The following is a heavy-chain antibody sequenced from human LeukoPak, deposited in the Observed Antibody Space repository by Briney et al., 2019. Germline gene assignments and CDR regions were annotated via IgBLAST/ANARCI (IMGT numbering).Heavy chain of an antibody. CDR2: IYYSGNT. CDR1: GVSISSSNSY. V-gene: IGHV4-39*01. CDR3: ARQTGSRLFFLP. J-gene: IGHJ4*02. Sequence: PSETLSLTCTVSGVSISSSNSYWGWIRQPPGKGLEWIGSIYYSGNTYYNASLRSQVSISIDTSKNQFSLKLTSVTAADTGVYYCARQTGSRLFFLPGGQETLLTVSS. D-gene: IGHD3/OR15-3a*01.